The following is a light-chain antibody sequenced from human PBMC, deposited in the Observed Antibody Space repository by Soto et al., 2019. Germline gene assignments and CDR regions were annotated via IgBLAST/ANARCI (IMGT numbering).Light chain of an antibody. V-gene: IGKV1-5*03. Sequence: DIQMTQSPSTLSASIGDRVTITCRASQSVDTWLAWFQQKPGKAPKLLIYWASNLQSGVPSRFSGSGSGTEFTLTISSLQPDDFATYYCQHYNSYPLTFGGGTRVEIK. CDR2: WAS. CDR1: QSVDTW. J-gene: IGKJ4*01. CDR3: QHYNSYPLT.